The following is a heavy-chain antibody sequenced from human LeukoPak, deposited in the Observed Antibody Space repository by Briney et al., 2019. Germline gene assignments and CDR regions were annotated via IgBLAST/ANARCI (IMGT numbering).Heavy chain of an antibody. CDR3: ARLLTFYSGYAQRGFWFDP. D-gene: IGHD5-12*01. V-gene: IGHV4-59*01. CDR1: GGSISTYY. Sequence: SETLSLTCTVSGGSISTYYWSWIRQPPGKALEWIGYVYYSGSTNYNPSLKSRVTISVDTSKNQFSLNLTSVTAADTAVYYCARLLTFYSGYAQRGFWFDPWGQGTLVTVSS. CDR2: VYYSGST. J-gene: IGHJ5*02.